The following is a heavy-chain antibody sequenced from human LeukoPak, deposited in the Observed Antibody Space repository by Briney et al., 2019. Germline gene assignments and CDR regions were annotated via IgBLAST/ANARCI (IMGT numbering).Heavy chain of an antibody. V-gene: IGHV1-46*01. CDR3: ARDGAPYYYDSSGPKYYFDY. CDR2: INPSGGST. Sequence: ASVKVSCKASGYTFTSYYMHWVRQAPGQGLEWMGIINPSGGSTSYAQKFQGRVTMTRDTSTSTVYMELSSLRSEDTAVYYCARDGAPYYYDSSGPKYYFDYWGQGTLVTVSS. D-gene: IGHD3-22*01. J-gene: IGHJ4*02. CDR1: GYTFTSYY.